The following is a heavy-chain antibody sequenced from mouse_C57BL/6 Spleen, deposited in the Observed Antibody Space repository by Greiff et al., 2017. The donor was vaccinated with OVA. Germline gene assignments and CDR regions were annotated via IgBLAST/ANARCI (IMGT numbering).Heavy chain of an antibody. D-gene: IGHD1-1*01. J-gene: IGHJ4*01. CDR2: ISDGGSYT. V-gene: IGHV5-4*01. Sequence: EVQLQESGGGLVKPGGSLKLSCAASGFTFSSYAMSWVRQTPEKRLEWVATISDGGSYTYYPDNVKGRFTISRDNAKNNLYLQMSHLKSEDTAMYYCARVGITTVVAPYAMDYWGQGTSVTVSS. CDR3: ARVGITTVVAPYAMDY. CDR1: GFTFSSYA.